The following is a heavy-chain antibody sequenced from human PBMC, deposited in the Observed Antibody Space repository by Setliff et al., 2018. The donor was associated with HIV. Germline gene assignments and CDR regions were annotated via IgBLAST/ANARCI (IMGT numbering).Heavy chain of an antibody. J-gene: IGHJ4*02. Sequence: GGSLRLSCAASGFTFTNAWMSWVRQAPGKGLEWVGRVKSKTDGGTTDYAAPVKGRFTISRDDSKNTLYLQMNSLKTEDTAVYYCTTEQVKYYYGSESFGTFWGQGALVTVSS. V-gene: IGHV3-15*01. D-gene: IGHD3-10*01. CDR1: GFTFTNAW. CDR2: VKSKTDGGTT. CDR3: TTEQVKYYYGSESFGTF.